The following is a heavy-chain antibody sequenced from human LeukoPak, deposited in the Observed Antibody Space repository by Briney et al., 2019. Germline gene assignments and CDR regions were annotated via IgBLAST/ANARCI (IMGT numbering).Heavy chain of an antibody. CDR3: ARENDFLTGYAMDV. V-gene: IGHV1-58*02. CDR2: IVVGSGNT. J-gene: IGHJ6*02. Sequence: SVKVSCKASGFTFTSSAMQWVRQARGQRLEWIGWIVVGSGNTNYAQKFQGRVTMTEDTSTDTAYMELSSLRSEDAAVYYCARENDFLTGYAMDVWGQGTTVTVSS. D-gene: IGHD3-9*01. CDR1: GFTFTSSA.